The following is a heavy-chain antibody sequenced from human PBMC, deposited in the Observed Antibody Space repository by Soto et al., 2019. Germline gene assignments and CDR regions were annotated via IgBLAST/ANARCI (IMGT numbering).Heavy chain of an antibody. J-gene: IGHJ4*02. CDR1: GFTFSSYG. CDR2: IWYDGSNK. D-gene: IGHD6-19*01. CDR3: ARDCAGYSSGWYQRGGFDY. V-gene: IGHV3-33*01. Sequence: QVQLVESGGGVVQPGRSLRLSCAASGFTFSSYGMHWVRQAPGKGLEWVAVIWYDGSNKYYADSVKGRITTSRDNSTNTLYLQMNSLRAEDTAVYYCARDCAGYSSGWYQRGGFDYWGQGTLVTVSS.